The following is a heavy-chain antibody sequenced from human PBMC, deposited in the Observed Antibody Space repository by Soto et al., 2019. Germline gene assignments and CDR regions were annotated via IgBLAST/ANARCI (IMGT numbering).Heavy chain of an antibody. J-gene: IGHJ3*02. CDR2: IKSKTDGGTT. V-gene: IGHV3-15*01. CDR3: TTWGSYKLAAFDM. CDR1: GFTFSNAW. D-gene: IGHD1-20*01. Sequence: EVQLVESGGGLVKPGGSLRLSCAASGFTFSNAWMSWVRQAPGKGLEWVGRIKSKTDGGTTDYAAPVNGRFAISRDDSKNTMYLQMNSLKTEGTAVYYCTTWGSYKLAAFDMLGQGTMVTFSS.